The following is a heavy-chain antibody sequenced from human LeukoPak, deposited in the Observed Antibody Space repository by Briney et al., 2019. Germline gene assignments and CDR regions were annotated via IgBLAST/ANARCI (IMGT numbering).Heavy chain of an antibody. Sequence: SETLSLTCTVSGGSISGYYWGWIRQPPGKGLEWIGYIYYSGSTHYNPSLQSRVTISVDTSKNQFSLKLSSVTAADTAVYYCARYAAVAGTAFDYWGQGTLVTVSS. J-gene: IGHJ4*02. CDR2: IYYSGST. V-gene: IGHV4-59*08. CDR1: GGSISGYY. CDR3: ARYAAVAGTAFDY. D-gene: IGHD6-19*01.